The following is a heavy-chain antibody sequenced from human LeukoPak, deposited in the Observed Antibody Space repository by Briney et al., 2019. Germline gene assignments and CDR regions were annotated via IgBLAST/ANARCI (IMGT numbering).Heavy chain of an antibody. D-gene: IGHD3-10*01. CDR1: DASLKDYY. Sequence: SETLSLTCAVYDASLKDYYWSWFRQPPGKGLEWIGEVSHRARTNYNSSLKSRVTISVDTSKNQFSLMLTSVTAADTTIYYCAREMFMARGVFDIWAQGTVVTVSS. CDR3: AREMFMARGVFDI. CDR2: VSHRART. V-gene: IGHV4-34*01. J-gene: IGHJ3*02.